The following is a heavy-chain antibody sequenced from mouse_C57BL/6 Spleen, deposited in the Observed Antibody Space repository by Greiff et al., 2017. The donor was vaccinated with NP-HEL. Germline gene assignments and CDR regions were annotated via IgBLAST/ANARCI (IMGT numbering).Heavy chain of an antibody. CDR1: GFTFSDYG. J-gene: IGHJ2*01. CDR3: ARRDGYPSYIDY. CDR2: ISSGSSTI. Sequence: EVKVVESGGGLVKPGGSLKLSCAASGFTFSDYGMHWVRQAPEKGLEWVAYISSGSSTIYYADTVKGRFTISRDNAKNTLFLQMTSLRSEDTAMYYCARRDGYPSYIDYWGQGTTLTVSS. D-gene: IGHD2-3*01. V-gene: IGHV5-17*01.